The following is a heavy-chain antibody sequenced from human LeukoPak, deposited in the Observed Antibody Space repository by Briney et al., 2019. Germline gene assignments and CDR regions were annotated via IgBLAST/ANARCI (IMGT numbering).Heavy chain of an antibody. CDR1: GFTFSSYG. CDR2: ISYDGSNK. D-gene: IGHD6-6*01. Sequence: PGGSLRLSCAASGFTFSSYGMHWVRQAPGKGLEWVAVISYDGSNKYYADSVKGRFTISRDNSKNTLYLQMNSLRAEDTAVYYCAILALSSSFNYWGQGTLVTVPS. CDR3: AILALSSSFNY. J-gene: IGHJ4*02. V-gene: IGHV3-30*03.